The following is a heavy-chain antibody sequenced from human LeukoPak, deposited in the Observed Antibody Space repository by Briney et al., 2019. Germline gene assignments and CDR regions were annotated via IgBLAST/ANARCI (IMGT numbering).Heavy chain of an antibody. CDR2: IIPILGIA. Sequence: SVKVSCKASGGTFSSYAISWVRQAPGQGLEWMGRIIPILGIANYAQKFQGRVTITADKSTSTAYMELSSLRSEDTAVYCCARYSMVRGVIAYYYGMDVWGQGTTVTVSS. CDR1: GGTFSSYA. CDR3: ARYSMVRGVIAYYYGMDV. J-gene: IGHJ6*02. D-gene: IGHD3-10*01. V-gene: IGHV1-69*04.